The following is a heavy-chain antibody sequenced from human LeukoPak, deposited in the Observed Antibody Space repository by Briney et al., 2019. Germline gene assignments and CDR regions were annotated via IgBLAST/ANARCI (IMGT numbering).Heavy chain of an antibody. V-gene: IGHV3-23*01. Sequence: GGSLRLSCAASGFTFSTYAMSWVRQAPGKGLEWVPTISTSGGSTYYADSVKGRFTISRDNSKNTLYLQMNSLRAEDTAIYYCAKYTWIHLWLPIDYWGQGTLVTVSS. J-gene: IGHJ4*02. D-gene: IGHD5-18*01. CDR3: AKYTWIHLWLPIDY. CDR2: ISTSGGST. CDR1: GFTFSTYA.